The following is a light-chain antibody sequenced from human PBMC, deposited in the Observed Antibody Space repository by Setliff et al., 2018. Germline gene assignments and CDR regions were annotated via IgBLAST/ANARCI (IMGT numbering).Light chain of an antibody. V-gene: IGLV2-23*02. CDR2: DVT. CDR1: SSDVGGYHY. Sequence: QSVLTQPASVSGSPGQSITISCTGTSSDVGGYHYVSWYQQYPGEVPKLIIYDVTERPSGVSNRFSGSKSGNTASLTISGLQAEDEADYYCCSYAGDKSLVFGGGTK. J-gene: IGLJ2*01. CDR3: CSYAGDKSLV.